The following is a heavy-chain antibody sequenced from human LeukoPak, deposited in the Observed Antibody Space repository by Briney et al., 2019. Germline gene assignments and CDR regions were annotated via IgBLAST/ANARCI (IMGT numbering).Heavy chain of an antibody. Sequence: GGSLRLSCAASGFTFSGYGMHWVRQAPGKGLEWVTFIRYDANNKYYIDSEKGRFTISRDNSKNTLYLQMNSLRGEDTAVYYCAKDSTGGYNPSYFDYWGQGTLVTVSS. J-gene: IGHJ4*02. D-gene: IGHD5-24*01. CDR2: IRYDANNK. V-gene: IGHV3-30*02. CDR1: GFTFSGYG. CDR3: AKDSTGGYNPSYFDY.